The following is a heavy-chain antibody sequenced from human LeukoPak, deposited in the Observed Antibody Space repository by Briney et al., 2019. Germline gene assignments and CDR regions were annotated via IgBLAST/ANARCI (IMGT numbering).Heavy chain of an antibody. D-gene: IGHD3-22*01. J-gene: IGHJ4*02. V-gene: IGHV1-2*02. CDR3: ARLGVHSGYPVGFDY. CDR2: INPKSGGT. CDR1: GYTFTGYY. Sequence: ASEKVSCKASGYTFTGYYMHWVRQAPGQGLEWMGWINPKSGGTNYAQKFQGRVTMTRDTSISTAYMELSRLRSDDTAVYYCARLGVHSGYPVGFDYWGQGTLVTVSS.